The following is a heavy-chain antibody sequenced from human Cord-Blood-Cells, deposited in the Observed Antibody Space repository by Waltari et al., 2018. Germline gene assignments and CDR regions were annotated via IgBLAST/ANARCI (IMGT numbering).Heavy chain of an antibody. CDR3: ATVGYCTNGVCYIDDAFDI. Sequence: QVQLVQSGAEVKKPGASVKVSCKVSGYTLTELSMHWVRQAPGNGLEWMGGFDPEDGETIYAQKFQGRVTMTEDTSTDTAYMELSSLRPEDTAVYYCATVGYCTNGVCYIDDAFDIWGQGTMVTVSS. D-gene: IGHD2-8*01. CDR2: FDPEDGET. CDR1: GYTLTELS. J-gene: IGHJ3*02. V-gene: IGHV1-24*01.